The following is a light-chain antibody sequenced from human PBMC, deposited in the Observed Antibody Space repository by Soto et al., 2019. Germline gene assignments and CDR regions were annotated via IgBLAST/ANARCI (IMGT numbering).Light chain of an antibody. CDR3: QQYYSTPLT. CDR1: QSVSYSSDNRNY. V-gene: IGKV4-1*01. CDR2: WAS. J-gene: IGKJ4*01. Sequence: DIVMTQSPDSLAVSLGERATVHCKSSQSVSYSSDNRNYLAWYQQKPGQPPTLLIYWASTRDSGVPDRFSGSGSGTDFTLTISSLQAEDVAVYYCQQYYSTPLTFGGGTKVGIK.